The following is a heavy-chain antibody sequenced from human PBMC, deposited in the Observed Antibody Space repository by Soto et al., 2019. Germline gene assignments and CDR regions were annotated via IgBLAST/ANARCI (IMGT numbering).Heavy chain of an antibody. J-gene: IGHJ5*02. CDR1: GGSFSGYY. CDR2: INHSGST. D-gene: IGHD6-13*01. Sequence: SETLSLTCAVYGGSFSGYYWSWIRQPPGKGLEWIGEINHSGSTNYNPSLKSRVTISVDTSKNQFSLKLSSVTAADTAVYYCARGVKRGYSSSWYPTFDPWGQGTLVTVSS. V-gene: IGHV4-34*01. CDR3: ARGVKRGYSSSWYPTFDP.